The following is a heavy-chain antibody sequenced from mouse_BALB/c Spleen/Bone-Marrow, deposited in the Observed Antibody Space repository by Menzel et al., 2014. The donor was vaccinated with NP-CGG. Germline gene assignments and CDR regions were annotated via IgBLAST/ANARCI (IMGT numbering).Heavy chain of an antibody. CDR2: IWRGGST. CDR3: AKRGNYGYFDY. V-gene: IGHV2-5-1*01. CDR1: GFSLTSYG. J-gene: IGHJ2*01. D-gene: IGHD2-1*01. Sequence: QVQLQQSGPSLVQPSQSLSITCTVSGFSLTSYGVHWVRQSPGRGLEWLGVIWRGGSTDYNAAFMSRLSITKDNSKSXVFFKMNSLQADDTAIYYCAKRGNYGYFDYWGQGTTLTVSS.